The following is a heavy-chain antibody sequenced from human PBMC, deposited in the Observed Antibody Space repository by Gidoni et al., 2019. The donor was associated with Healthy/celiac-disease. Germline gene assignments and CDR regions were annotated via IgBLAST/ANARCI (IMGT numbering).Heavy chain of an antibody. CDR3: ARERYCSSTSCYGLDAFDI. V-gene: IGHV3-53*01. CDR1: GFTVSSNY. J-gene: IGHJ3*02. CDR2: IYSGGST. D-gene: IGHD2-2*01. Sequence: EVQLVESGGGLIQPGGSLRLSCAASGFTVSSNYMSWVRQAPGKGLEWVSVIYSGGSTYYADSVKGRFTISRDNSKNTLYLQMNSLRAEDTAVYYCARERYCSSTSCYGLDAFDIWGQGTMVTVSS.